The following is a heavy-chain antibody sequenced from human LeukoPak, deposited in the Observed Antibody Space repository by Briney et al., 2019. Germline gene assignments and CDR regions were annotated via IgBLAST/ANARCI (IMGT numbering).Heavy chain of an antibody. Sequence: GGSLRLSCAASGFTFSSYSMNWVRQAPGKGLEWVSSISSSSSYIYYADSVKGRFTISRDNAKNSLYLQMNSLRAEDTAVYYCARRNIAALGAFDIWGQGTTVIVSS. D-gene: IGHD6-6*01. V-gene: IGHV3-21*01. CDR3: ARRNIAALGAFDI. CDR1: GFTFSSYS. CDR2: ISSSSSYI. J-gene: IGHJ3*02.